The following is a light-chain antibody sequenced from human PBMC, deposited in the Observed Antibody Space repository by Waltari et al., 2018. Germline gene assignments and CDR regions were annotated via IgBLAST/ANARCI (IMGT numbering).Light chain of an antibody. CDR1: ESVKGNY. V-gene: IGKV3-20*01. CDR3: QHYDGSPYT. J-gene: IGKJ3*01. CDR2: GSS. Sequence: EIVLTQSPGTLSLSPGEIATLACRASESVKGNYLVWYQQKPGQAPRVLIYGSSKRATGIPDRFSGSGFGRDFTLTISRLEPEDFAMYYCQHYDGSPYTFGPGTKLEIK.